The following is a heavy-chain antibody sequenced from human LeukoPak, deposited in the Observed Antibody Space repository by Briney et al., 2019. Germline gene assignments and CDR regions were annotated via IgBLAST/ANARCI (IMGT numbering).Heavy chain of an antibody. J-gene: IGHJ4*02. CDR1: GITLSNYG. D-gene: IGHD3-22*01. Sequence: PGGALRQSFAGPGITLSNYGMSWGRRAPGKGLGWVPGISDRGSRPTYADSVKGRFTISTDHPKNTLYLQMNSLRAEDTAVYFCAKRGVVIRVILVGFHKEAYYFDSWGQGALVTVSS. CDR2: ISDRGSRP. CDR3: AKRGVVIRVILVGFHKEAYYFDS. V-gene: IGHV3-23*01.